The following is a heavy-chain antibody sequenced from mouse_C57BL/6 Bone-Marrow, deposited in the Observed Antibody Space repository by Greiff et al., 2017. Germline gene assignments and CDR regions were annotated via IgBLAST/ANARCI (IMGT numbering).Heavy chain of an antibody. CDR2: INPSSGYT. CDR3: AREDYGSSYHYDN. Sequence: QVQLKQSGAELAKPGASVKLSCKASGYTFTSYWMHWVKQRPGQGLEWIGYINPSSGYTKSNQKFKDKAPLTADKSSSTAYMQLRSLTYEDSAVYYGAREDYGSSYHYDNWGQGNTL. V-gene: IGHV1-7*01. D-gene: IGHD1-1*01. CDR1: GYTFTSYW. J-gene: IGHJ2*01.